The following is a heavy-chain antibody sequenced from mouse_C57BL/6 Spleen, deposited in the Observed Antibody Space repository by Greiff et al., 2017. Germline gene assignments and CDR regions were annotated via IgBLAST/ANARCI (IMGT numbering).Heavy chain of an antibody. Sequence: VQLQQPGAELVKPGASVKLSCKASGYTFTSYWMQWVKQRPGQGLQWTGEYDSSDSYTNYNPTFQGKATLPVDPSSSTAYMQLSSLTSEDSAVYYCARFLLYYLDYWGQGTTLTVSS. CDR3: ARFLLYYLDY. V-gene: IGHV1-50*01. D-gene: IGHD2-10*01. CDR1: GYTFTSYW. J-gene: IGHJ2*01. CDR2: YDSSDSYT.